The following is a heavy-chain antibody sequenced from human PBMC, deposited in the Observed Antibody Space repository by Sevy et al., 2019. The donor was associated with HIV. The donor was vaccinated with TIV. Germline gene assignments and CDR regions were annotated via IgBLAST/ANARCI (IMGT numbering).Heavy chain of an antibody. CDR1: GYIFSDYY. D-gene: IGHD3-10*01. CDR2: INPNNGGT. CDR3: ARSLGRGVPRFWYFDL. Sequence: ASVKVSCKASGYIFSDYYLHWVRQAPGQGLEWLGWINPNNGGTNYAQSLQGRVTMTRDTSNGTAYMELRNLRSDDTAVYYCARSLGRGVPRFWYFDLWGRGTLVTVSS. V-gene: IGHV1-2*02. J-gene: IGHJ2*01.